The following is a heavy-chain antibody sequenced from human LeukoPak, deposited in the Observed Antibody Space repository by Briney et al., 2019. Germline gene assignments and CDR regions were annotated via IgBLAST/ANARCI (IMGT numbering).Heavy chain of an antibody. D-gene: IGHD5-12*01. J-gene: IGHJ4*02. CDR3: ASGYDLYYFDY. Sequence: GGSLRLSCAASGFTFSDSFMTWIRQAPGKGLEWVSYITTSSSYTNYADSVKGRFTISRDNAKNSLYLQMNSLRAEDSAVYYCASGYDLYYFDYWGQGTLVTVSS. CDR1: GFTFSDSF. V-gene: IGHV3-11*03. CDR2: ITTSSSYT.